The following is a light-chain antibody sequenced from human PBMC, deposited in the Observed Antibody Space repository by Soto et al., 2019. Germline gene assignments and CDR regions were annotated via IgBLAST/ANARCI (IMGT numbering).Light chain of an antibody. CDR2: DAV. Sequence: NVLAQSPVTLSLSPGEGATLSCRASQSVTGTNLAWYQQRAGQAPRLLIYDAVRRAPGIPDRFSGSGSGTDFTLTISRLEPEDFAVYYCHQYGSSLGTFGQGTKVEI. CDR1: QSVTGTN. J-gene: IGKJ2*01. CDR3: HQYGSSLGT. V-gene: IGKV3-20*01.